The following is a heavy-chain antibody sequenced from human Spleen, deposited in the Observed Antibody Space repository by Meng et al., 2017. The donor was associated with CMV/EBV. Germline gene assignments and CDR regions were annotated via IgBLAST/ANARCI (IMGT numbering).Heavy chain of an antibody. J-gene: IGHJ4*02. CDR1: GFTFSTYE. CDR2: VSGSGGAT. Sequence: GESLKISCAASGFTFSTYEMNWVRQAPGKGLEWVSVVSGSGGATFYRDSVEGRLTISRGNSRNTVYLHMNGLRAEDTAIYYCARDLSSGWYRPPYYWGQGTLVTVSS. CDR3: ARDLSSGWYRPPYY. D-gene: IGHD6-19*01. V-gene: IGHV3-23*01.